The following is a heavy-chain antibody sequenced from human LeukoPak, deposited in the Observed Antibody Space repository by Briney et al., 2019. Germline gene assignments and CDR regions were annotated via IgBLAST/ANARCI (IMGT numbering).Heavy chain of an antibody. J-gene: IGHJ6*03. Sequence: PSETLSLTCSVSGASINNYYWSWIRHVPGKGLEWIGHIFYNGSIKYNPSLKSRADMSVDTSKNLFSLKLSSVTAADTAVYYCAKNRDFWSGYYSAYYYMDVWSKGTAVTVTS. CDR3: AKNRDFWSGYYSAYYYMDV. V-gene: IGHV4-59*13. CDR2: IFYNGSI. D-gene: IGHD3-3*01. CDR1: GASINNYY.